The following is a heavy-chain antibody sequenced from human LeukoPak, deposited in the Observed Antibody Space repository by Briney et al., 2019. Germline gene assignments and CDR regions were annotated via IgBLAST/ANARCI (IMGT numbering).Heavy chain of an antibody. J-gene: IGHJ5*02. Sequence: GGSLRLSCAASGFTFSSYEMNWVRQAPGKGLEWVSYISSSGSTIYYADSVKGRFTISRDNAKNSLYLQMNSLRAEDTAVYYCAKVGSSGWPYNWFDPWGQGTLVIVSS. D-gene: IGHD6-19*01. V-gene: IGHV3-48*03. CDR1: GFTFSSYE. CDR3: AKVGSSGWPYNWFDP. CDR2: ISSSGSTI.